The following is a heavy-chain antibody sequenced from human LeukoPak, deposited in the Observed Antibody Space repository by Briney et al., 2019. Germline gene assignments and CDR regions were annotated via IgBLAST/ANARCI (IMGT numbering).Heavy chain of an antibody. CDR1: GGSFSGYY. V-gene: IGHV4-34*01. Sequence: SETLSLTCAVYGGSFSGYYWSWIRQPPGKGLEWIGEINHSGSTNYNPSLKSRVTISVDTSKNQFSLKLSSVTAADTAVYYCARLTGGLIAAGPKNFDYWGQGTLVTVSS. CDR3: ARLTGGLIAAGPKNFDY. D-gene: IGHD6-13*01. J-gene: IGHJ4*02. CDR2: INHSGST.